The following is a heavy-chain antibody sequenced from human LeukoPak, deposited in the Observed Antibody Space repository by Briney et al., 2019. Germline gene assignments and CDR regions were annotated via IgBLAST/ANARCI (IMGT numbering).Heavy chain of an antibody. Sequence: GSLRLSCAASGFTFSNAWMSWVRQAPGKGLEWVGRIKSKTDGGTTDYAAPVKGRFTISRDDSKSIAYLQMNSLKTEDTAVYYCTRVGGYYYYYMDVWGKGTTVTISS. D-gene: IGHD3-10*01. CDR2: IKSKTDGGTT. CDR3: TRVGGYYYYYMDV. CDR1: GFTFSNAW. V-gene: IGHV3-15*01. J-gene: IGHJ6*03.